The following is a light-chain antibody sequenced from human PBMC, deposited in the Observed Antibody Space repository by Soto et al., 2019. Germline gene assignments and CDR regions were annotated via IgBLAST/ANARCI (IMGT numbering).Light chain of an antibody. V-gene: IGLV2-14*01. Sequence: QSALIQPASVSGSPGQSITISCTGTSSDVGGYNYVSWYQQHPGKAPKLMIYEVSNRPSGVSNRFSGSKSGNTASLTISGLQAEDEADYYCSSYTSSSTLFYVFGTGTKVTVL. CDR2: EVS. J-gene: IGLJ1*01. CDR3: SSYTSSSTLFYV. CDR1: SSDVGGYNY.